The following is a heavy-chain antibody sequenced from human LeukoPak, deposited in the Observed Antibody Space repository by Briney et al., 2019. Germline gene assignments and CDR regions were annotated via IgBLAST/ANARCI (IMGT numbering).Heavy chain of an antibody. CDR1: GFTFSSYA. Sequence: GGSLRLSCAASGFTFSSYAMHWVRQAPGKGLEWVAFIRSDGSNKSYADSVKGRFTISRDNSKNSLYLQMNSLRAEDTAVYYCARAGSSSSVDYWGQGTLVTVSS. CDR3: ARAGSSSSVDY. D-gene: IGHD6-6*01. V-gene: IGHV3-30*02. J-gene: IGHJ4*02. CDR2: IRSDGSNK.